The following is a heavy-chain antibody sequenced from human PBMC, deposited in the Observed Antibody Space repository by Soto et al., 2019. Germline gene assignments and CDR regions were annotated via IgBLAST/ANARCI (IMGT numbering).Heavy chain of an antibody. CDR1: GFTFSSYA. D-gene: IGHD2-2*02. V-gene: IGHV3-23*01. J-gene: IGHJ4*02. CDR3: AKSPLHIVVVPAAIHFDY. Sequence: EVQLLESGGGLVQPGGSLRLSCAASGFTFSSYAMSWVRQAPGKGLEWVSAISGSGGSTYYADSVKGRFTISRDNSKNTLYLQMNSLSAEDTAVYYCAKSPLHIVVVPAAIHFDYWGQGTLVTVSS. CDR2: ISGSGGST.